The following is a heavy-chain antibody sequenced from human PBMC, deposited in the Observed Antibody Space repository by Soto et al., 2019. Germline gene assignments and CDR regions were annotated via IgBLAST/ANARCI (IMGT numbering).Heavy chain of an antibody. CDR2: IFFTGST. CDR1: GGSISGSGYY. V-gene: IGHV4-39*01. Sequence: PSETLSLTCTVSGGSISGSGYYWGWIRQPPGKGLEWIGSIFFTGSTSYNPSLKSRVSMSVDTSKKQFSLKLSSVTAADTAVYYCARDYGGNSGYMLTPDSWGQGVLVTVSS. CDR3: ARDYGGNSGYMLTPDS. J-gene: IGHJ4*02. D-gene: IGHD4-17*01.